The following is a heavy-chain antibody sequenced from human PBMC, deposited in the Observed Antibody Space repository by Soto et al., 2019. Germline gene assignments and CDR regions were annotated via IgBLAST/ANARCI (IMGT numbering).Heavy chain of an antibody. CDR2: IYYSGST. D-gene: IGHD2-15*01. CDR1: GGSISSYY. CDR3: AREVVRFDRTEPRYYYGMDV. Sequence: QVQLQESGPGLVKPSETLSLTCTVSGGSISSYYWSWIRQPPGKGLEWIGYIYYSGSTNYNPSFKSRVTISVDTSKNQFSLKLSSVTAADTAVYYCAREVVRFDRTEPRYYYGMDVWGQGTTVTVSS. V-gene: IGHV4-59*01. J-gene: IGHJ6*02.